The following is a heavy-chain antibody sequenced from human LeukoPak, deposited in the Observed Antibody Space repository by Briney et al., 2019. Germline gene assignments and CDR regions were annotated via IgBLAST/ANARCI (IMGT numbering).Heavy chain of an antibody. J-gene: IGHJ6*02. CDR2: INHSGST. CDR3: ARPGPYYGMDV. CDR1: GGSFSGYY. V-gene: IGHV4-34*01. Sequence: SETLSLTCAVYGGSFSGYYWSWIRQPPGRGLEWIGEINHSGSTNYNPSLKSRVTISVDTSKNQFSLKLSSVTAADTAVYYCARPGPYYGMDVWGQGTTVTVSS.